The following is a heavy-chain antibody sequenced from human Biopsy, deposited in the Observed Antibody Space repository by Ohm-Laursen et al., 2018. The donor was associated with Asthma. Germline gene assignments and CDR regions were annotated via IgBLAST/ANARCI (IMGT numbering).Heavy chain of an antibody. D-gene: IGHD2-8*01. V-gene: IGHV4-31*03. Sequence: TLSLTCTVSGGSLSSGPYYWSWVRQHPGKGLEWIGYINYSGSTFYSPSLESRVTVSVDTSKNQFSLKLSSVTAVDTAVYYCARDLSGYCTSSACYGFDSWGQGTLVTVSS. CDR1: GGSLSSGPYY. CDR3: ARDLSGYCTSSACYGFDS. CDR2: INYSGST. J-gene: IGHJ5*01.